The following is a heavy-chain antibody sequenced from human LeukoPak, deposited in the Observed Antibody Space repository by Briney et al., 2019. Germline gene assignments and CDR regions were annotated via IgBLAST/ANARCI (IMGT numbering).Heavy chain of an antibody. D-gene: IGHD3-9*01. CDR2: IYSGGST. Sequence: GGSLRLSCAASGFTVSSNYMSWVRQAPGKGLEWVSVIYSGGSTYYADSVKGRFTISRDNSKNTLYLQMNSLRAEDTAVYYCARAGLYYDILTGYYSYYYYGMDVWGQGTTVTVSS. V-gene: IGHV3-53*01. J-gene: IGHJ6*02. CDR1: GFTVSSNY. CDR3: ARAGLYYDILTGYYSYYYYGMDV.